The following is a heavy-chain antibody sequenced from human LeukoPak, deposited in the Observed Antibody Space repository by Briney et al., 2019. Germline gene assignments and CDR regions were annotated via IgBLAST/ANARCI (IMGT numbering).Heavy chain of an antibody. V-gene: IGHV4-4*07. D-gene: IGHD3-22*01. CDR1: GVSISSYS. J-gene: IGHJ4*02. CDR3: ARDSTSSASYYDY. CDR2: INPSGSI. Sequence: SETLSLTCTVSGVSISSYSWSWIRQPAGKGLECIGRINPSGSINYNPSLQSRTTLSVDTSENQFSLKLSSVTAADTAVYYCARDSTSSASYYDYWGQGTLVTVSS.